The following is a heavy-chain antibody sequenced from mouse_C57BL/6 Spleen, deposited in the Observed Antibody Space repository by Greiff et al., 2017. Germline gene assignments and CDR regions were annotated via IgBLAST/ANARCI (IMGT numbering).Heavy chain of an antibody. J-gene: IGHJ4*01. CDR2: IFWDDDK. CDR3: ARRIDDYDAYYAMDY. CDR1: GFSLRTSGMG. D-gene: IGHD2-4*01. Sequence: QVTLKESGPGILQSSQTLSLTCSFSGFSLRTSGMGVSWIRQPSGQGLEWLAHIFWDDDKRYNPYLKRRITISKDTSRNQVCLKITRVDTADTATYYWARRIDDYDAYYAMDYWGQGTSVTVSS. V-gene: IGHV8-12*01.